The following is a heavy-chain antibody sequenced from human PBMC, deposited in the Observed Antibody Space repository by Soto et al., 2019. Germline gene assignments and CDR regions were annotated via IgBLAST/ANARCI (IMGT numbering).Heavy chain of an antibody. J-gene: IGHJ3*02. CDR1: GFNFGTYA. V-gene: IGHV3-30-3*01. CDR3: ARSDRVVTRDAFDI. CDR2: IASDGTTK. D-gene: IGHD2-21*02. Sequence: PGGSLRLSCAASGFNFGTYALHWVRQAPGKGLQWVAVIASDGTTKYNTDSVRGRITISRDNSNSTLFLQMNSLRPEDTAVYFCARSDRVVTRDAFDIWGQGTLVTVSS.